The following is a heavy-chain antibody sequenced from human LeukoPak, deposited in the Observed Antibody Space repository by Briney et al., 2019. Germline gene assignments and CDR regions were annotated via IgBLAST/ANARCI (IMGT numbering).Heavy chain of an antibody. V-gene: IGHV1-69*13. Sequence: SVKVSCKASGGTFSSYAISWVRQAPGQGLGWMGGIIPIFGTANYAQELQGRVTITADESTSTAYMELSSLRSEDTAVYYCASGVRGDHFFDYWGQGTLVTVSS. J-gene: IGHJ4*02. CDR1: GGTFSSYA. CDR3: ASGVRGDHFFDY. D-gene: IGHD3-10*01. CDR2: IIPIFGTA.